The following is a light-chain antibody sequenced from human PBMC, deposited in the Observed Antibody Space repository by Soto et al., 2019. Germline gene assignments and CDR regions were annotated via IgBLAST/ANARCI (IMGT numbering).Light chain of an antibody. Sequence: KVMKNSVDALSVYPGERATLSCRASQSVSSNLAWYQQKPGQAPRLLIYGASTRATGIPARFSGSGSGTEFTLTISSLQSEDFAVYYCQAYTNWPPLSSAQGTRLEIK. V-gene: IGKV3-15*01. J-gene: IGKJ5*01. CDR3: QAYTNWPPLS. CDR2: GAS. CDR1: QSVSSN.